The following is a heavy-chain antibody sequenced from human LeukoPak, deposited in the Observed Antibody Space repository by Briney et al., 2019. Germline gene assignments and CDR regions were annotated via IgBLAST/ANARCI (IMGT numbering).Heavy chain of an antibody. D-gene: IGHD4-11*01. V-gene: IGHV3-33*01. J-gene: IGHJ4*01. Sequence: GSSLRLSCAASGFIFSHYGMHWVRQAPGKGLEWVAVIWSDGSNRFYADSVKGRFTISRDNSQKTLFLQMNSLRAEDTAIYYCARDAQRGFDYSNSLEYWGHGTLVTVSS. CDR3: ARDAQRGFDYSNSLEY. CDR1: GFIFSHYG. CDR2: IWSDGSNR.